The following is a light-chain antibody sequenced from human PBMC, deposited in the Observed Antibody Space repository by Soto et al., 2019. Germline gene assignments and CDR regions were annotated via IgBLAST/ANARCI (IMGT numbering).Light chain of an antibody. J-gene: IGKJ5*01. Sequence: EIVLTQSPATLSLSPGESATLSCRASRSVSNYLAWYQQKPGQAPRLLIYDASSRPTDIPARFSGSGSGTDFPLTISSLEPEDFALNYCQQRSNGPTTFGQGTRLE. CDR1: RSVSNY. V-gene: IGKV3-11*01. CDR3: QQRSNGPTT. CDR2: DAS.